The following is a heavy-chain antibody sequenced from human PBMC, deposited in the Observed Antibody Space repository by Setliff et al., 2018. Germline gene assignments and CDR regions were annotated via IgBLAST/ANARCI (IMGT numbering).Heavy chain of an antibody. CDR1: GFTFSRYW. J-gene: IGHJ4*02. D-gene: IGHD1-7*01. CDR2: IKQDGSEK. Sequence: PGGSLRLSCAASGFTFSRYWMSWVRQAPGKGLEWVANIKQDGSEKYYVDSVKGRFTISRDNARNSLYLQMNSLRAEDTAVYFCAPKGRGELRAEFWGQGTLVTVSS. V-gene: IGHV3-7*01. CDR3: APKGRGELRAEF.